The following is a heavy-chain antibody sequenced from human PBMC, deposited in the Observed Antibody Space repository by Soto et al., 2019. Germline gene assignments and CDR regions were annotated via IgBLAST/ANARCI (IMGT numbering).Heavy chain of an antibody. D-gene: IGHD3-3*01. Sequence: QVQLVQSRAEVKKPGASVRVSCKASGYTFTSYDINWVRQATGQGLEWMGWMNPNSGNTGYAQKFQGRVTMTRNTSISTAYMELSSLRSEDTAVYYCARGLVEWWNGYYPSYYYYGMDVWGQGTTVTVSS. V-gene: IGHV1-8*01. CDR1: GYTFTSYD. J-gene: IGHJ6*02. CDR2: MNPNSGNT. CDR3: ARGLVEWWNGYYPSYYYYGMDV.